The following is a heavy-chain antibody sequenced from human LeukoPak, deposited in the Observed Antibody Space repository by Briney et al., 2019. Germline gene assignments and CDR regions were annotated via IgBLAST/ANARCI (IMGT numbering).Heavy chain of an antibody. D-gene: IGHD2-15*01. CDR1: GFTFSSYS. Sequence: GGSLSLSCAASGFTFSSYSMNWVRQAPRKGREWVSSISSSSNYIYYTDSVKGRFNIPRDNAKNSLYLQMNSLRAEDTSVYYCAKVVVAFVFDYWGQGTLVTVSS. CDR2: ISSSSNYI. V-gene: IGHV3-21*01. CDR3: AKVVVAFVFDY. J-gene: IGHJ4*02.